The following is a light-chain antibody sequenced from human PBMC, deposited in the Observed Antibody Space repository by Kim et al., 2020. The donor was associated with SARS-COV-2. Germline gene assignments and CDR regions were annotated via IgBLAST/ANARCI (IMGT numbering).Light chain of an antibody. CDR1: QTVRNNY. Sequence: EVELTQSPGTLSLSPGERATLSCMASQTVRNNYLAWYQQKTGRAPRLLIYGASSRATGIPDRFTGSGSGTDFTLTISRLEPEDFAVYYCQQYGNVPPYTFGRGTKLE. CDR3: QQYGNVPPYT. J-gene: IGKJ2*01. CDR2: GAS. V-gene: IGKV3-20*01.